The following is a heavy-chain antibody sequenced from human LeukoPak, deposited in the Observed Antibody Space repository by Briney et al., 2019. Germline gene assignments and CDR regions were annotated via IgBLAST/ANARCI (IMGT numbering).Heavy chain of an antibody. CDR2: ISSSSSTI. CDR3: ARHVDFWSGYSSQYDY. CDR1: EFTFSSYA. J-gene: IGHJ4*02. V-gene: IGHV3-48*02. D-gene: IGHD3-3*01. Sequence: GGSLRLSCVASEFTFSSYAMNWVRQAPGKGLEWVSYISSSSSTIYYADSVKGRFTISRDNAKNSLYLQMNSLRDEDTAVYYCARHVDFWSGYSSQYDYWGQGTLVTVSS.